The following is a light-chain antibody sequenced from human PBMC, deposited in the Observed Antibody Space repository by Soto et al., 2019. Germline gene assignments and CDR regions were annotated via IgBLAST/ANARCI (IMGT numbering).Light chain of an antibody. CDR3: QQYKSYSYT. CDR1: QSISSW. Sequence: DIQMTQSPSTLSASVGDRVTITCRASQSISSWLAWYQQKPGKAPKLLINKASTLETGVPSRFSGSGSGTEFTLTISCLQPDDFATYYCQQYKSYSYTFGQGTKLEIK. V-gene: IGKV1-5*03. CDR2: KAS. J-gene: IGKJ2*01.